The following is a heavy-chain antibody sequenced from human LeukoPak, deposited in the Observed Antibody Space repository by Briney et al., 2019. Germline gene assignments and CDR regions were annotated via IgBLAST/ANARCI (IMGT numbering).Heavy chain of an antibody. CDR3: ARDLDTEEAFDI. CDR2: IYTSGTT. D-gene: IGHD5-18*01. V-gene: IGHV4-61*02. J-gene: IGHJ3*02. Sequence: SETLSLTCTVSGGSISSSSYYWGWIRQPAGKGLEWIGRIYTSGTTDYNPSLKSRLSISIDRSKNQFSLKLTSVTAADTGVYYCARDLDTEEAFDIWGQGTMVTVSS. CDR1: GGSISSSSYY.